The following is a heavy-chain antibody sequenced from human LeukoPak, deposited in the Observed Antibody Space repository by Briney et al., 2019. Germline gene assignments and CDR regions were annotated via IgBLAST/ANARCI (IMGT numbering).Heavy chain of an antibody. Sequence: ASETLSLTCSVSGGSICSYYWTWIRQPPGKGLEWIGYIYYSGSSNYNPSLKSRVTISVDTSKNQFSLKLSSVTAADSAVSYCARTFNSIYGMDVWGQGSTVTVSS. D-gene: IGHD2-21*01. CDR2: IYYSGSS. V-gene: IGHV4-59*01. CDR3: ARTFNSIYGMDV. J-gene: IGHJ6*02. CDR1: GGSICSYY.